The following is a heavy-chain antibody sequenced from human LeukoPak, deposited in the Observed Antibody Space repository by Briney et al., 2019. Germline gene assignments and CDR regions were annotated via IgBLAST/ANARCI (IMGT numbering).Heavy chain of an antibody. CDR3: ARGPRGKYQLLSATLDWFDP. D-gene: IGHD2-2*01. CDR2: ISSSSSHI. V-gene: IGHV3-21*01. J-gene: IGHJ5*02. Sequence: GGSLRLSCAASGFTFSSYSMNWVRQAPGKGLEWVSSISSSSSHIYYADSVKGRFTISRDNAKNSLYLQMNSLRAEDTAVYYCARGPRGKYQLLSATLDWFDPWGQGTLVTVSS. CDR1: GFTFSSYS.